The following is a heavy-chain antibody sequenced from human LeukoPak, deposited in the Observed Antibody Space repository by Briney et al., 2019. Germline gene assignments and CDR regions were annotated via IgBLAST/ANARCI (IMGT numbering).Heavy chain of an antibody. V-gene: IGHV4-61*02. Sequence: PSETLSLTCTVSGGSISSARYYWSWIRQPAGKGLEWIGRIYTSGSTDYNPSLKSRVTISVDTSKNQFSLKLYSVTAADTAVYYCAREREGPYGYLDYWGQGTLVTVPS. CDR1: GGSISSARYY. D-gene: IGHD4-17*01. J-gene: IGHJ4*02. CDR2: IYTSGST. CDR3: AREREGPYGYLDY.